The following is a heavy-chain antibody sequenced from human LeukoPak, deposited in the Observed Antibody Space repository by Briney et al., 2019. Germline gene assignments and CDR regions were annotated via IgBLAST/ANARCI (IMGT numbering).Heavy chain of an antibody. CDR1: GFTFTSSA. J-gene: IGHJ6*02. D-gene: IGHD3-10*01. CDR2: IVVGSGNT. V-gene: IGHV1-58*01. Sequence: SVKVSCKASGFTFTSSAVQWVRQARGQRLEWIGWIVVGSGNTNYAQKFQEGVTITRDMSTSTAYMELSSLRSEDTAVYYCAAARMGSYYYYGMDVWGQGTTVTVSS. CDR3: AAARMGSYYYYGMDV.